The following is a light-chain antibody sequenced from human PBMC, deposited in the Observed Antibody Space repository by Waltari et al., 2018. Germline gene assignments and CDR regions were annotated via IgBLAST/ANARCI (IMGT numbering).Light chain of an antibody. CDR1: SSNIGSNY. V-gene: IGLV1-47*01. J-gene: IGLJ3*02. CDR3: AAWDDSLSGLV. Sequence: QSVLTQPPSASGTPGQKVTISCNGSSSNIGSNYVYWYQQFPGTAPKLLIFKNNHGPSGVPDRFSDSKSGTSASLAINGLRSEDEADYYCAAWDDSLSGLVLGGGTKVTVL. CDR2: KNN.